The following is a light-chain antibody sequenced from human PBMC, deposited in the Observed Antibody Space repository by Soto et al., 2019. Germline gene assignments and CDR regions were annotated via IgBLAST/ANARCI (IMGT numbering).Light chain of an antibody. V-gene: IGLV2-14*03. J-gene: IGLJ1*01. CDR3: SSYRVGGSYV. CDR1: SSDVGRHNA. Sequence: QSALTQPASVSGSPGQPITISCSGTSSDVGRHNAVSWYQQHPGKVPQLMIYDVSIRPSGISDRLSASKSGNMASLTISGLQAEDEADYYCSSYRVGGSYVFGTGTKVTVL. CDR2: DVS.